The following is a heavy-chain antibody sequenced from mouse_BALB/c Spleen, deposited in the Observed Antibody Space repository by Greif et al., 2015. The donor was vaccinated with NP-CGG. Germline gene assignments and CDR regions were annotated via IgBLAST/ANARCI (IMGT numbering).Heavy chain of an antibody. CDR1: GFTFSSFG. CDR2: ISSGSSTI. Sequence: VQLQQSGGGLVQPGGSRKLSCAASGFTFSSFGMHWVRQAPEKGLEWVAYISSGSSTIYYADTVKGRFTISRDNPKNTLFLQMTSLRSEDTAMYYCARSSANSYYFDYWGQGTTLTVSS. D-gene: IGHD4-1*02. V-gene: IGHV5-17*02. CDR3: ARSSANSYYFDY. J-gene: IGHJ2*01.